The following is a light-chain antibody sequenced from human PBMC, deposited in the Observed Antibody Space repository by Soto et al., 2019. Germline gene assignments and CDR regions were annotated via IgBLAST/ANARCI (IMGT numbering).Light chain of an antibody. CDR3: QQYGSSLYT. CDR2: GAS. V-gene: IGKV3-20*01. J-gene: IGKJ2*01. Sequence: EIVLTQSPGTLSLSPGERATLSCRASQSVSSSYLAWYQRKPGQAPRLLIYGASSRATGIPDRFSGSGSGTDFTLPISRLEPEDFAVYYCQQYGSSLYTFGQGTKLEIK. CDR1: QSVSSSY.